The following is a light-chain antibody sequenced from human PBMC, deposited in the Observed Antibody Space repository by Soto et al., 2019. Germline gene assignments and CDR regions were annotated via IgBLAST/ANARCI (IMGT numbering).Light chain of an antibody. CDR3: QKYNSAPLT. V-gene: IGKV1-27*01. CDR2: AAS. CDR1: QGINNY. J-gene: IGKJ4*01. Sequence: DIQMTQSPSSLFASVGDRVTITCRASQGINNYLAWYQQKPGKVPRLMIYAASTLHSGVPSRFSGGGSGTEFTLTISSLEPEDVATYYCQKYNSAPLTFGGGTRVEIK.